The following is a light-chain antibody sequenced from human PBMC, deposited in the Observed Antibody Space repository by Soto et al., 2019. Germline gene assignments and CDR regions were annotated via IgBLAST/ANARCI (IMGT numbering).Light chain of an antibody. CDR2: DAS. V-gene: IGKV3-11*01. J-gene: IGKJ5*01. CDR1: QGVSSY. CDR3: QQRSNWIT. Sequence: EIVLTQSPATLSLSPGERATLSCRASQGVSSYLAWYQQKPGQAPRLLIYDASNRATGIPARFSGSGSGTDFTLTISSLEPEDFAVYYCQQRSNWITFGHGTRLEIK.